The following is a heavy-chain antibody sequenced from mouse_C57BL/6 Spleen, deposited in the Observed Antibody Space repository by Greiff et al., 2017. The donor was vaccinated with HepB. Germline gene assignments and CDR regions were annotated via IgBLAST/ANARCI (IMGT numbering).Heavy chain of an antibody. D-gene: IGHD2-4*01. CDR1: GFTFSDYG. CDR2: ISSGSSNI. CDR3: AIYDDYDVDSMDY. Sequence: EVKVEESGGGLVKPGGSLKLSCAASGFTFSDYGMHWVRQAPEKGLEWVAYISSGSSNIYYADTVKGRFTISRDNAKNTLFLQMTSLRSEDTAMYYCAIYDDYDVDSMDYWGQGTSVTVSS. V-gene: IGHV5-17*01. J-gene: IGHJ4*01.